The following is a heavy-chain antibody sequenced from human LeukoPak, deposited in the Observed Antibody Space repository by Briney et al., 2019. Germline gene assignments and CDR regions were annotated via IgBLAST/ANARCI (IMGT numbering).Heavy chain of an antibody. V-gene: IGHV4-59*01. CDR1: GGSISSYY. J-gene: IGHJ6*03. CDR2: IYYSGST. D-gene: IGHD2-2*01. CDR3: ARAVVPAAMAVYYYMDV. Sequence: SETLSLTCTVPGGSISSYYWSWIRQPPGKGLEWIGYIYYSGSTNYNPSLKSRVTISVDTSKNQFSLKLSSVTAADTAVYYCARAVVPAAMAVYYYMDVWGKGTTVTVSS.